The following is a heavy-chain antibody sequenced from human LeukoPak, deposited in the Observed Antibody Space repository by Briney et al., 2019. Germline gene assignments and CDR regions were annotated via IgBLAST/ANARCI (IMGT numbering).Heavy chain of an antibody. V-gene: IGHV3-21*01. Sequence: GGSLRLSCAASGFTFSTYSMNWVRQVPGKGLEWVSCISSSGTYIYYADSVKGRFTISRDNSKNTLYLQMNTLRAEDTAVYYCVRGADYYDNSGAVFYFDYWGQGTVVTVSS. CDR3: VRGADYYDNSGAVFYFDY. CDR2: ISSSGTYI. J-gene: IGHJ4*02. CDR1: GFTFSTYS. D-gene: IGHD3-22*01.